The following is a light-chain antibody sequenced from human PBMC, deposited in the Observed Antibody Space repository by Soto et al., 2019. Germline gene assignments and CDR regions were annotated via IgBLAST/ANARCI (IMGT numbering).Light chain of an antibody. Sequence: IVLTQSPATLSLSPGERATLSCRARQSVSNYLAWYQQKPGQAPRLLLYDASNRATGIPAKFSGSGSGTDFTLTISSLEPEDFAVYYCQQRTKWPLTFGGGTRVEIK. V-gene: IGKV3-11*01. CDR2: DAS. CDR3: QQRTKWPLT. CDR1: QSVSNY. J-gene: IGKJ4*02.